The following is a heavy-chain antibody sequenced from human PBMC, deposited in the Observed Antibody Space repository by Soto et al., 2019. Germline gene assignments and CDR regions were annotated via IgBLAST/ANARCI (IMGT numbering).Heavy chain of an antibody. CDR3: ARDISYYHPDSGYSNFDY. V-gene: IGHV1-18*01. Sequence: QVQLVQSGAEVKRPGASVKVSCRVAGYTFNGYGISWMRQAPGQGLEWMGWVSGNNGDTKYVEKYQGRVTMTIDTSTSTAYMELRSLRSDDTAVYYCARDISYYHPDSGYSNFDYWGQGTLVTVSP. CDR2: VSGNNGDT. D-gene: IGHD3-22*01. CDR1: GYTFNGYG. J-gene: IGHJ4*02.